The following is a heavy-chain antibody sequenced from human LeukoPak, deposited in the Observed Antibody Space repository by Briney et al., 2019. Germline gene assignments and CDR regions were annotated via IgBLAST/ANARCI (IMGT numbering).Heavy chain of an antibody. CDR2: ISGSGGST. D-gene: IGHD3-3*01. J-gene: IGHJ4*02. V-gene: IGHV3-23*01. CDR1: GFTFSSYA. CDR3: AKGIRGGGRYYDFGSGYYY. Sequence: GGSLRLSCAASGFTFSSYAMSWVRQAPGKGLEWVSAISGSGGSTYYADSVKGRFTISRDNSKNTLYLQMNSLRAEDTAVYYCAKGIRGGGRYYDFGSGYYYWGQGTLVTVSS.